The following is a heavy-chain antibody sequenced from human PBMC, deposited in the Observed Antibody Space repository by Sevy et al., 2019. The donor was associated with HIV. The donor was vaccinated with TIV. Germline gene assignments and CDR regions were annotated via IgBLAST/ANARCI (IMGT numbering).Heavy chain of an antibody. J-gene: IGHJ3*02. CDR1: GFTFSSYA. CDR3: VRFRYHDAFDI. Sequence: GGSLRLSCAASGFTFSSYAMSWVRQAPGKGLEWVSAISGSGGSTYYADSVKGRFTISRDNYKNTLYLQMNSLRAEDTAVYYCVRFRYHDAFDIWGQGTMVTVSS. CDR2: ISGSGGST. D-gene: IGHD3-16*01. V-gene: IGHV3-23*01.